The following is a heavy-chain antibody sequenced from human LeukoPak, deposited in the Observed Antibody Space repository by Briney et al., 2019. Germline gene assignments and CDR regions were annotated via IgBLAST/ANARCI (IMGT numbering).Heavy chain of an antibody. CDR3: ARDESAGGTRFDY. CDR1: GYTSTYYG. CDR2: ISAYSGDT. V-gene: IGHV1-18*01. Sequence: ASVKVSCKTSGYTSTYYGISWVRQAPGQGLEWMGWISAYSGDTNYAQKFQGRVTMTRDISTSTAYMELRSLRSDDTAFYYCARDESAGGTRFDYWGQGTLVTVSS. J-gene: IGHJ4*02. D-gene: IGHD6-13*01.